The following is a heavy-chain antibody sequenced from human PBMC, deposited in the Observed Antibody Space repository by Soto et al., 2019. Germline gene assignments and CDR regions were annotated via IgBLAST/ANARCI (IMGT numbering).Heavy chain of an antibody. J-gene: IGHJ6*02. V-gene: IGHV3-30*18. CDR3: AKDFSYYGSGGYYTALMPYYYYYGMDV. D-gene: IGHD3-10*01. Sequence: GGSLRLSCAASGFTFSSYGMHWVRQAPGKGLEWVAVISYDGSNKYYAASVKGRFTISRDNSKNTLYLQMNSLRAEDTAVYYCAKDFSYYGSGGYYTALMPYYYYYGMDVWGQGTTVNVSS. CDR2: ISYDGSNK. CDR1: GFTFSSYG.